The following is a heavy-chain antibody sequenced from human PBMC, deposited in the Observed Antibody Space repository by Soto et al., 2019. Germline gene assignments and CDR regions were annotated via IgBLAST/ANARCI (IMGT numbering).Heavy chain of an antibody. CDR1: GYTFTSYG. CDR3: ARERAAAGNYYYYYMDV. J-gene: IGHJ6*03. Sequence: ASVKVSCKASGYTFTSYGISWVRQAPGQGLEWMGWISAYNGNTNYAQKLQGRVTMTTDTSTSTAYMELRSLRSDDTAVYYCARERAAAGNYYYYYMDVWGKGTTVTVSS. D-gene: IGHD6-13*01. CDR2: ISAYNGNT. V-gene: IGHV1-18*01.